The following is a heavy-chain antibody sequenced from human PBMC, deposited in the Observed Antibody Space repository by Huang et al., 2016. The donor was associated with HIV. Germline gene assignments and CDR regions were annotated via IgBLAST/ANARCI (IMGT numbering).Heavy chain of an antibody. CDR3: AKDQGSGWLGIDY. CDR1: GFTFRSYG. D-gene: IGHD6-19*01. J-gene: IGHJ4*02. V-gene: IGHV3-30*18. Sequence: QVHLVESGGGVVQPGGSLRPSCSASGFTFRSYGMHWVRQAPGKGPEWVAVITYDGGNEDYTDSVRGRFTISRDNSKNTMYLQMDSLRTEDTAVYYCAKDQGSGWLGIDYWGQGNLVTVSS. CDR2: ITYDGGNE.